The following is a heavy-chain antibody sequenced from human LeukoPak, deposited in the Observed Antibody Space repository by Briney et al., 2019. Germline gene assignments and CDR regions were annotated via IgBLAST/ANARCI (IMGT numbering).Heavy chain of an antibody. Sequence: PGGSLRLSCAASGFTFSTYGMHWVRQAPGKGLEWVAVISYDGKNIFYADSVKGRVSISRDNSKNTLYLQMNSLRAEDTAVYYCAKQLGYCSDGSCYFPYWGQGTLVTVSS. V-gene: IGHV3-30*18. CDR1: GFTFSTYG. D-gene: IGHD2-15*01. CDR2: ISYDGKNI. J-gene: IGHJ4*02. CDR3: AKQLGYCSDGSCYFPY.